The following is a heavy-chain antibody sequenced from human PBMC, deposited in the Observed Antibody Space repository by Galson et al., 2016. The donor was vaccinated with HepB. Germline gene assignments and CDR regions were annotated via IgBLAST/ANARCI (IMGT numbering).Heavy chain of an antibody. J-gene: IGHJ3*02. D-gene: IGHD2-2*01. CDR2: IDWDDDK. CDR1: GFSLSTSAMS. Sequence: PALVKPTQTLTLTCTLSGFSLSTSAMSVSWIRQPPGKALEWVARIDWDDDKYYSTSLRSRLTISKDTSNNQVVLTMTNMDSVDTATYYCARPYCTSAGCYYDAFDSGGQGTMVTVSS. V-gene: IGHV2-70*10. CDR3: ARPYCTSAGCYYDAFDS.